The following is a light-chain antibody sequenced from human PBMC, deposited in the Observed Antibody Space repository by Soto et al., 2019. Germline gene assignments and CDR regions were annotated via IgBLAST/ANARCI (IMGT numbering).Light chain of an antibody. CDR3: QQFNSYPLN. J-gene: IGKJ4*01. CDR1: QGIASS. Sequence: DIHLTQSPSFLSASVGDRVTITCRASQGIASSLAWYQQKAGKAPKLLIYAASTLESGVTSRFSGSGPGTEFTLTISSLQPEDFGIYYCQQFNSYPLNFGGGTKVEIK. CDR2: AAS. V-gene: IGKV1-9*01.